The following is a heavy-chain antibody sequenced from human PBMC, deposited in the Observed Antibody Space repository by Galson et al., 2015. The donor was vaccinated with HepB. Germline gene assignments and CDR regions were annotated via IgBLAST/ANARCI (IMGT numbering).Heavy chain of an antibody. CDR1: GYTFTSYY. D-gene: IGHD2-8*02. Sequence: SVKVSCKASGYTFTSYYMHWVRQAPGQGLEWMGIINPSGGSTSYAQKFQGRVTMTRDTSTSTVYMELSSLRSEDTAVYYCARGGDVLVVTPTYYYYMDVWGKGTTVTVSS. V-gene: IGHV1-46*03. CDR2: INPSGGST. CDR3: ARGGDVLVVTPTYYYYMDV. J-gene: IGHJ6*03.